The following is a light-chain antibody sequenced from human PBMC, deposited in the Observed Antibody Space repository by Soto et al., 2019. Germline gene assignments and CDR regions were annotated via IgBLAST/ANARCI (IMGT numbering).Light chain of an antibody. Sequence: EIVLTQSPGTLSLSPGERATLSCRASQSVGSTYVAWYQQKPGQPPRLLIYGASSRATCIPDRFSGSGSGTDFTLTITRLEPEDCAVYYCQQYGTSPFTFGPGTKVDIK. J-gene: IGKJ3*01. CDR3: QQYGTSPFT. CDR2: GAS. CDR1: QSVGSTY. V-gene: IGKV3-20*01.